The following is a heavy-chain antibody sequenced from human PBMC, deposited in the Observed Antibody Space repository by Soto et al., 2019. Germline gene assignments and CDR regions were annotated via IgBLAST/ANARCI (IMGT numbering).Heavy chain of an antibody. CDR1: GCTFSAYS. Sequence: PGGSLRLSCSVSGCTFSAYSMHWVRQAPGKGLEYVAVIRHDGSNIYYADSVKGRFIISRDNSNNRLYLQMSSLRLEDTAVYYCVRDWWVFDYWGQGTPVTVSS. CDR3: VRDWWVFDY. D-gene: IGHD2-15*01. CDR2: IRHDGSNI. V-gene: IGHV3-64D*06. J-gene: IGHJ4*02.